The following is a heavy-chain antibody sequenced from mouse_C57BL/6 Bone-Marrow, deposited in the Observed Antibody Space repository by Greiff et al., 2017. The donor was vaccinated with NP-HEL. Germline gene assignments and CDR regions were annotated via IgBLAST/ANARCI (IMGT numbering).Heavy chain of an antibody. D-gene: IGHD2-2*01. J-gene: IGHJ2*01. Sequence: VQLQQPGAELVMPGASVKLSCKASGYTFTSYWMHWVKQRPGQGLEWIGEIDPSDSYTNYNQKFKGKSTLTVDKSSSTAYMQLSSLTSEDSAVYYCARGLRPPFDYWGQGTTLTVSS. CDR3: ARGLRPPFDY. CDR2: IDPSDSYT. V-gene: IGHV1-69*01. CDR1: GYTFTSYW.